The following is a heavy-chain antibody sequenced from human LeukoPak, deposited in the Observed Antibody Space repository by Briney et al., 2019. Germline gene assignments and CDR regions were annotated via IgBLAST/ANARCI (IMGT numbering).Heavy chain of an antibody. Sequence: GGSLRLSCAASGFTFSSYAMHWVRQAPGKGLEWVAVISYDGSNKYYADSVKGRFTISRDNSKNTLYLQMNSLRAEDTAVYYCAKGAAAAGYPLDYWGQGTLVTVSS. CDR2: ISYDGSNK. V-gene: IGHV3-30-3*01. CDR3: AKGAAAAGYPLDY. J-gene: IGHJ4*02. D-gene: IGHD6-13*01. CDR1: GFTFSSYA.